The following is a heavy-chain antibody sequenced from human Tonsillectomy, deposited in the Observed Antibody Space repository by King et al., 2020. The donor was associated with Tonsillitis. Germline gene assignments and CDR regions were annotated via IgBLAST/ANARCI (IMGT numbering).Heavy chain of an antibody. CDR2: IYYSGST. D-gene: IGHD3-22*01. Sequence: QLQESGPGLVKPSETLSLTCTVSGGSISSYYWSWIRQPPGKGLEWIGYIYYSGSTKYNPSLQSRVTISVDTSKNQFSLKLISVTAADTAVYYCARAISYYDSSGYYTGWFDPWGQGTLVTVSS. CDR1: GGSISSYY. CDR3: ARAISYYDSSGYYTGWFDP. V-gene: IGHV4-59*01. J-gene: IGHJ5*02.